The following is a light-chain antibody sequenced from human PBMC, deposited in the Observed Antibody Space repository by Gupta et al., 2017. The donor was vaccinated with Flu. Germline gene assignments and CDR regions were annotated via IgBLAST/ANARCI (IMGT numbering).Light chain of an antibody. Sequence: SSLSASVADRVTITCRASQSISRYLNWYQQKPGKAPKLLIYAASSLQSGVPSRFSGGGSGTDFTLTISSLQPEDSATYYCQQNDSTPLFTFGRGTKVDIK. CDR2: AAS. CDR3: QQNDSTPLFT. CDR1: QSISRY. J-gene: IGKJ3*01. V-gene: IGKV1-39*01.